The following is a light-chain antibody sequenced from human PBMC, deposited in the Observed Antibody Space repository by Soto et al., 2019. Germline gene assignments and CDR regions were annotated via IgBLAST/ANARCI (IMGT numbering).Light chain of an antibody. CDR2: DVS. CDR1: SSDVGRYNH. Sequence: QSVLTQPPSVSGSPGQSVSISCTGTSSDVGRYNHVSWYQQPPGTAPKLMIYDVSNRPSGVPDRFSGSKSGNTASLTISGLQAEDEAEYYCSSYTGSSTLVVFGGGIKVTVL. J-gene: IGLJ2*01. CDR3: SSYTGSSTLVV. V-gene: IGLV2-18*02.